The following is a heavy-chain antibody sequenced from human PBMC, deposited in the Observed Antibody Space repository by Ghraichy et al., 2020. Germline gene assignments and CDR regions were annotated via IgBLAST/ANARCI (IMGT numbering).Heavy chain of an antibody. CDR1: GITLNELA. J-gene: IGHJ5*02. D-gene: IGHD1-7*01. V-gene: IGHV1-3*01. Sequence: ASVKVSCKVSGITLNELAMHWLRQAPGKGPEWMGWIKAANGDTKYSQKFQGRVTITRDTSVSTVYMELSSLRSEDTAVYYCANIWKLELDWFDPWGQGTLVTVSS. CDR2: IKAANGDT. CDR3: ANIWKLELDWFDP.